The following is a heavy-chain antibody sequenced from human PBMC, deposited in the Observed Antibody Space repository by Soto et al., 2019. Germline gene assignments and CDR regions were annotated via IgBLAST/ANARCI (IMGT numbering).Heavy chain of an antibody. CDR2: INANNGGA. CDR1: GYTFTDYR. J-gene: IGHJ5*02. CDR3: AREGGSETLQPSYNWFDT. V-gene: IGHV1-2*02. Sequence: ASVKVSCKASGYTFTDYRIHWVRQAPGQGLEFMGWINANNGGAGSAQQFQGRVTVTRDTSITTVYMELSNLRSDDTAVYYCAREGGSETLQPSYNWFDTWGQGTLVPVSS. D-gene: IGHD6-25*01.